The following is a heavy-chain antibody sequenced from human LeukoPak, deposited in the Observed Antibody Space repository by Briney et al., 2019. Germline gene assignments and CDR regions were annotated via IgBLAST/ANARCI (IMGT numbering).Heavy chain of an antibody. D-gene: IGHD3-3*01. V-gene: IGHV4-39*07. Sequence: PSETLSLTCTVSGGSISSSSYYWGWIRQPPGRGLEWIGQINPSRNTNYNPSLESRVTISVDTSKKQFSLKLSSVTAADTAVYYCARRYDFWSGYPPPLDYWGQGTLVTVSS. CDR2: INPSRNT. J-gene: IGHJ4*02. CDR3: ARRYDFWSGYPPPLDY. CDR1: GGSISSSSYY.